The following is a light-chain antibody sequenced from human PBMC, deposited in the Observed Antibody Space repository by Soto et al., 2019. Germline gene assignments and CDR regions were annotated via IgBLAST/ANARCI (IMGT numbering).Light chain of an antibody. CDR1: SSDVGGYNY. J-gene: IGLJ1*01. CDR3: SSYTSSSTLYV. CDR2: EVS. Sequence: VLTQPASVSGSPGQSITISCTGTSSDVGGYNYVSWYQQHPGKAPKLMIYEVSDRPSGVSNRFSGSKSGNTASLTISGLQAEDEADYYCSSYTSSSTLYVFGTGTKVTVL. V-gene: IGLV2-14*01.